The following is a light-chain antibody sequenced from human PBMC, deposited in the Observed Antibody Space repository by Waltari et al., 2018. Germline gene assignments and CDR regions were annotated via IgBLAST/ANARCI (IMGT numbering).Light chain of an antibody. CDR1: QSVLYSSNNKNY. V-gene: IGKV4-1*01. CDR2: WAS. J-gene: IGKJ1*01. CDR3: QQYYSTPQT. Sequence: DIVMTQSPDSLAVSLGERATINCKSSQSVLYSSNNKNYLAWYQQKPGQPPKLLIYWASTRESGVPDRFSGSGSGTDFILTISSLQAEDVAVYYCQQYYSTPQTFGQGTKVEIK.